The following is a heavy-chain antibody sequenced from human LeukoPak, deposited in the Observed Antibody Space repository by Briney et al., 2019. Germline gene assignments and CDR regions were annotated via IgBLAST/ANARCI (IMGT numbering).Heavy chain of an antibody. CDR2: MNPNSGNT. CDR3: ARLITIFGVVNWFDP. J-gene: IGHJ5*02. Sequence: ASVKVSCKASGYTFTSYDINWVRQAPGQGLEWMGWMNPNSGNTGYAQKFQGRVTMTRNTSISTAYMELSSLRSEDTAVYYCARLITIFGVVNWFDPWGQGTLVTVSS. CDR1: GYTFTSYD. V-gene: IGHV1-8*01. D-gene: IGHD3-3*01.